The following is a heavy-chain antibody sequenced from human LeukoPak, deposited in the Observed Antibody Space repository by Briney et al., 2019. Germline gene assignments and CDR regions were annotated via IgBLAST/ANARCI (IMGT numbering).Heavy chain of an antibody. Sequence: PGGSLRLSCAASGFTFSSYALSWVREAPGKGLEWVSGLSGSGGSTYYADAVKGRFSISRDNSKNTLYLQMNSLRAEDTAVYYCAKGDGYNYDNWFDPWGQGTLVTVSS. CDR3: AKGDGYNYDNWFDP. CDR1: GFTFSSYA. D-gene: IGHD5-24*01. CDR2: LSGSGGST. J-gene: IGHJ5*02. V-gene: IGHV3-23*01.